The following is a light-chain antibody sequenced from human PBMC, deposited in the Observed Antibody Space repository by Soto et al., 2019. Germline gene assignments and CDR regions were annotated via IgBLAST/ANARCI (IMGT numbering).Light chain of an antibody. CDR1: SSDVGGYNY. Sequence: QSVLTQPPSASGSPGQSVTISCTGTSSDVGGYNYVSWYQQHPGKAPKLMIYEVSKRPSGVPDRFSGSKSGNTASLTVSGIQAEDEADYYCSSYAVSHNLLFGGGTKLTVL. CDR3: SSYAVSHNLL. V-gene: IGLV2-8*01. J-gene: IGLJ2*01. CDR2: EVS.